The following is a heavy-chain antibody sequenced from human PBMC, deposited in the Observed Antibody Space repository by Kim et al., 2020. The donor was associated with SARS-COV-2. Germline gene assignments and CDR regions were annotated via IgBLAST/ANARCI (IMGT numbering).Heavy chain of an antibody. CDR3: ARVPIAAAGTLDY. Sequence: YAQGFTGRFVFSLDTSVSTAYLQSSSLKAEDTAVYYCARVPIAAAGTLDYWGQGTLVTVSS. D-gene: IGHD6-13*01. J-gene: IGHJ4*02. V-gene: IGHV7-4-1*02.